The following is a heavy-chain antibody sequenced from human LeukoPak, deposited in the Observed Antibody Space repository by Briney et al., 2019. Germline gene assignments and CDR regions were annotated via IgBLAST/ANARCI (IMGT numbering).Heavy chain of an antibody. CDR3: ARAGGAAGDWFDP. CDR1: GGSISSGDYY. CDR2: IYYSGST. Sequence: SSQTLSLTCTVSGGSISSGDYYWSWIRQPPGKGLEWIGYIYYSGSTYYNPSLKSRVTISVDTSKNQFSLKLSSVTAADTAVYYCARAGGAAGDWFDPWGQGTLVTVSS. D-gene: IGHD6-25*01. V-gene: IGHV4-30-4*01. J-gene: IGHJ5*02.